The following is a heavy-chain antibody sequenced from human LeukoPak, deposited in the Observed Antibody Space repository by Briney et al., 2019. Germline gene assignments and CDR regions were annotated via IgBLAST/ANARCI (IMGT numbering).Heavy chain of an antibody. CDR2: INHSGST. CDR3: ARAPPASYDYVWGSYRHPRFDY. V-gene: IGHV4-34*01. CDR1: GGSFSGYY. J-gene: IGHJ4*02. Sequence: PSETLSLTCAVYGGSFSGYYWSWIRQPPGKGLEWIGEINHSGSTNYNPSLKSRVTISVDTSKNQFSLKLSSVTAADTAVYYCARAPPASYDYVWGSYRHPRFDYWGQGTLLTV. D-gene: IGHD3-16*02.